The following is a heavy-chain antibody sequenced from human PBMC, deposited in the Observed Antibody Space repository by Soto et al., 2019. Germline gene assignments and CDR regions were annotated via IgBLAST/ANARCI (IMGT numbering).Heavy chain of an antibody. Sequence: QITLKESGPTLVKPTQTLTLTCTFSGFSLSTSGVGVGWIRQPPGKALEWLALIYWNDDKRYSPSLKSRLTITKDTSKNQVVLTMTNMDPVDTATYYCATCHHQYSSGWYPIAKIYYFDYWGQGTLVTVSS. CDR1: GFSLSTSGVG. CDR3: ATCHHQYSSGWYPIAKIYYFDY. D-gene: IGHD6-19*01. J-gene: IGHJ4*02. V-gene: IGHV2-5*01. CDR2: IYWNDDK.